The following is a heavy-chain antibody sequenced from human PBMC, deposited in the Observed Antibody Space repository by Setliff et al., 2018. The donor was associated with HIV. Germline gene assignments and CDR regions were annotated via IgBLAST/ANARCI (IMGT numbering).Heavy chain of an antibody. J-gene: IGHJ3*02. Sequence: PGGSLRLSCTASGFTFGDYAMSWVRQAPGKGLEWVGFIRSKTNRGTTEYAASVKGRSTISRDDSKSIAYLQINSLKTEDTAVYYCTRDKGYAFDIWGQGTMVTVSS. CDR2: IRSKTNRGTT. CDR1: GFTFGDYA. CDR3: TRDKGYAFDI. V-gene: IGHV3-49*04. D-gene: IGHD5-18*01.